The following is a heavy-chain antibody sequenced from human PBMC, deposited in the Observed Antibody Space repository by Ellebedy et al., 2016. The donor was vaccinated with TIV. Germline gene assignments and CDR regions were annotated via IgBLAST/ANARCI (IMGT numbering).Heavy chain of an antibody. CDR3: ARGGLYDFWSGYYTGVGWFNP. Sequence: SVKVSXXASGGTFSSYAISWVRQAPGQGLEWMGGIIPIFGTANYAQKFQGRVTITADESTSTAYMELSSLRSEDTAVYYCARGGLYDFWSGYYTGVGWFNPWGQGTLVTVSS. J-gene: IGHJ5*02. V-gene: IGHV1-69*13. D-gene: IGHD3-3*01. CDR1: GGTFSSYA. CDR2: IIPIFGTA.